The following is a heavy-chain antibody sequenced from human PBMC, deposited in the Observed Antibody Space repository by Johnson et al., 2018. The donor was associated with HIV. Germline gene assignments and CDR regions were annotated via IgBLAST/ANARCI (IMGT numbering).Heavy chain of an antibody. V-gene: IGHV3-7*01. CDR2: IKQDGSEK. Sequence: VQLVESGGGLVQPGGSLRLSCAASGFILSSYWMSWVRQAPGKGLEWVANIKQDGSEKYYVDSVKGRFTISRENAKNSLYLQLNNLRAGDTAVYYCAKTLGFGTEDTFDLWGQGTMVTVSS. CDR3: AKTLGFGTEDTFDL. CDR1: GFILSSYW. D-gene: IGHD3-10*01. J-gene: IGHJ3*01.